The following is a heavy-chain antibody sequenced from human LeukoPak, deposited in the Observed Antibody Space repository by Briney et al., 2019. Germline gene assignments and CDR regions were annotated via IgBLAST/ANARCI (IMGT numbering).Heavy chain of an antibody. Sequence: QPGGSLRLSCAASGFTFSTYAMHWVRQAPGKGLEWVSGISWNSGSIGYADSVKGRFTISRDNAKNSLYLQMNSLRAEDTALYYCAKGIRYFDWLSFFDPWGQGTLVTVSS. V-gene: IGHV3-9*01. CDR3: AKGIRYFDWLSFFDP. D-gene: IGHD3-9*01. CDR2: ISWNSGSI. J-gene: IGHJ5*02. CDR1: GFTFSTYA.